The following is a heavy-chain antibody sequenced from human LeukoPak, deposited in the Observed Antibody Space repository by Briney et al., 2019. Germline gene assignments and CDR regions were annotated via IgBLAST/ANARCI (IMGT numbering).Heavy chain of an antibody. J-gene: IGHJ4*02. CDR1: GLTFGDYA. Sequence: GRSLRLSCTASGLTFGDYAMNWFRQAPGKGLEWVGFIRSKAYGGTTEYAASVKGRFTISRDDSKSIAYLRMNSLKTEDTAVYYCTRDHDYGDQSPFDYWGQGTLVTVSS. CDR3: TRDHDYGDQSPFDY. D-gene: IGHD4-17*01. V-gene: IGHV3-49*03. CDR2: IRSKAYGGTT.